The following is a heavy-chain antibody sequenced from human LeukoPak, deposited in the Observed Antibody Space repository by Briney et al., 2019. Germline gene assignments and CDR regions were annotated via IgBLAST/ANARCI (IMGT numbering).Heavy chain of an antibody. J-gene: IGHJ4*02. D-gene: IGHD1-20*01. Sequence: GGSLRLSCAASGFTFARYALSWVRQAPGKGLEWVSAIRGSGGSTYCADSVKGRFTISRDNSKNTLYLQMNSLRAEDTAVYYCAKKMSITAASQVDYWGQGTLVTVSS. CDR3: AKKMSITAASQVDY. CDR1: GFTFARYA. CDR2: IRGSGGST. V-gene: IGHV3-23*01.